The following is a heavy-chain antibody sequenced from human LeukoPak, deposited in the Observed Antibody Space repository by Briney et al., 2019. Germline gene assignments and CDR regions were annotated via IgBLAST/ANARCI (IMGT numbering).Heavy chain of an antibody. CDR2: ISYDGSNK. V-gene: IGHV3-30*18. D-gene: IGHD6-19*01. CDR3: AKEGYSSGWSPDY. CDR1: GFTFSSYG. Sequence: GGSLRLSCAASGFTFSSYGMHWVRQAPGKGLEWVAVISYDGSNKYYADSVKGRFTISRDNSKNTLYLQMNSLRAEDTAVYYCAKEGYSSGWSPDYWGQGTLVTVSS. J-gene: IGHJ4*02.